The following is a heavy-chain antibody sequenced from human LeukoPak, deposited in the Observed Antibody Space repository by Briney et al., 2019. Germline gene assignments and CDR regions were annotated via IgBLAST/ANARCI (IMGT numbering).Heavy chain of an antibody. J-gene: IGHJ3*02. Sequence: GGSPRLSCAASGFTVSSNYMSWVRQAPGKGLEWVSVIYSGGSTYYADSVKGRFTISRDNSKNTLYLQMNSLRAEDTAVYYCAKKTMTGGGGGDLDIWGQGTMVTVSS. CDR2: IYSGGST. D-gene: IGHD2-21*01. CDR3: AKKTMTGGGGGDLDI. CDR1: GFTVSSNY. V-gene: IGHV3-53*05.